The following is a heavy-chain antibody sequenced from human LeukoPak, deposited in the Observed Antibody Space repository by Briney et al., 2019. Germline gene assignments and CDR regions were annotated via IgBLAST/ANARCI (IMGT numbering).Heavy chain of an antibody. V-gene: IGHV3-53*01. CDR3: ARVGDGYSAFDY. Sequence: TGGSLRLSCATSGFTVSSNYMSWVRQAPGKGLEWVSVIYSGGSTYYADSVKGRFTISRDNSKNALYLQMNSLRAEDTAVYYCARVGDGYSAFDYWGQGTLVTVSS. D-gene: IGHD5-24*01. CDR2: IYSGGST. J-gene: IGHJ4*02. CDR1: GFTVSSNY.